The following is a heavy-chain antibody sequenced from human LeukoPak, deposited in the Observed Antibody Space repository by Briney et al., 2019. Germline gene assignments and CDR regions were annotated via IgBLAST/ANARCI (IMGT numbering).Heavy chain of an antibody. CDR2: INHSGCT. D-gene: IGHD3-10*01. V-gene: IGHV4-34*01. CDR3: ARGRITMVRGVIITNTDY. Sequence: SETLSLTCAVYGGSFSGYYWSWIRQPPGKGLEWIGEINHSGCTNYNPSLKGRVTISVDTSKNQFSLKLSSVTAADTAVYYCARGRITMVRGVIITNTDYWGQGTLVTVSS. CDR1: GGSFSGYY. J-gene: IGHJ4*02.